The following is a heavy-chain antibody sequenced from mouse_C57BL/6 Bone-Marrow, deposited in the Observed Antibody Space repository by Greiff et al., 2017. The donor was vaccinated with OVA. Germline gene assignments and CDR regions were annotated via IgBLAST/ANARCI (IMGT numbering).Heavy chain of an antibody. V-gene: IGHV2-2*01. CDR3: AREATVVAPYWYFDV. CDR2: IWSGGST. Sequence: VMLVESGPGLVQPSQSLSITCTVSGFSLTSYGVHWVRQSPGKGLEWLGVIWSGGSTDYNAAFISRLSISKDNSKSQVFFKMNSLQADDTAIYYCAREATVVAPYWYFDVWGTGTTVTVSS. D-gene: IGHD1-1*01. CDR1: GFSLTSYG. J-gene: IGHJ1*03.